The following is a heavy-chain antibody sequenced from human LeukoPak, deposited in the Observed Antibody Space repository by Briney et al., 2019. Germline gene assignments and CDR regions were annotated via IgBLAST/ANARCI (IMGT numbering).Heavy chain of an antibody. D-gene: IGHD2-15*01. V-gene: IGHV3-23*05. CDR2: IASGRSP. CDR1: GFRFRDYA. J-gene: IGHJ4*02. CDR3: ARQLGYCSAGTCYFDS. Sequence: GGSLRLSCEVSGFRFRDYAMTWVRQAPGKGLEWVSSIASGRSPSYADSVKGRLTLSRDNAKNTLCLQMDNLRAEDTAIYYCARQLGYCSAGTCYFDSWGQGTLVAVSS.